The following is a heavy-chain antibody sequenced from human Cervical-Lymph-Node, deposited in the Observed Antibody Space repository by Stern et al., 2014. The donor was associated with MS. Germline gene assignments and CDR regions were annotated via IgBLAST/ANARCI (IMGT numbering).Heavy chain of an antibody. CDR3: ARGLLGSENAFDI. J-gene: IGHJ3*02. CDR1: GYTFTSYG. D-gene: IGHD2-15*01. Sequence: LQLEESGAEVKKPWASVNVSCQASGYTFTSYGISLVRQAPGHGLEWMGWISAYNGNTNYAQKLQGRVTMTTDTSTSTAYMELRSLRSDDTAVYYCARGLLGSENAFDIWGQGTMVTVSS. CDR2: ISAYNGNT. V-gene: IGHV1-18*01.